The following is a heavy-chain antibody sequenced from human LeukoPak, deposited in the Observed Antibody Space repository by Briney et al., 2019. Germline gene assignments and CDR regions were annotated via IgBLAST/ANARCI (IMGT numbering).Heavy chain of an antibody. D-gene: IGHD6-13*01. J-gene: IGHJ4*02. CDR3: ARVYSSSWYYFDY. CDR1: GFTFSSYS. CDR2: ISSSSSYI. Sequence: HPGGSLRPSCAASGFTFSSYSMNWVRQAPGKGLEWVSSISSSSSYIYYADSVKGRFTISRDNAKNSLYLQMNSLRAEDTAVYYCARVYSSSWYYFDYWGQGTLVTVSS. V-gene: IGHV3-21*01.